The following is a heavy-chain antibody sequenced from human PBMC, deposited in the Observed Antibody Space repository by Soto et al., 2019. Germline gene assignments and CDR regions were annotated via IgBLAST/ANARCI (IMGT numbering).Heavy chain of an antibody. CDR2: ISSSSSYI. J-gene: IGHJ6*03. CDR1: GFTFSSYS. Sequence: GGSLRLSCAASGFTFSSYSMNWVRQAPGKGLEWVSSISSSSSYIYYADSVKGRFTISRDNAKNSLYLQMNSLRAEDTAVYYCARDSTYYDFWSGSTNDYYYYYYMDVWGKGTTVTVSS. D-gene: IGHD3-3*01. V-gene: IGHV3-21*01. CDR3: ARDSTYYDFWSGSTNDYYYYYYMDV.